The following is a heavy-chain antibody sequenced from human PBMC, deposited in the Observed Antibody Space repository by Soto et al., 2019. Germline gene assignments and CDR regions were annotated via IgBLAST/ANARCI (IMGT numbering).Heavy chain of an antibody. Sequence: EVQLVESGGGLVKPGGSLRLSCAASGFTFSSYSMNWVRQAPGKGLEWVSSISSSSSYIYYADSVKGRFTISRENAKNSLYMQMNSLRGAETAVYYCAREKTGYSYGYGLGYWGQGTMVTVSS. V-gene: IGHV3-21*01. J-gene: IGHJ4*02. D-gene: IGHD5-18*01. CDR1: GFTFSSYS. CDR3: AREKTGYSYGYGLGY. CDR2: ISSSSSYI.